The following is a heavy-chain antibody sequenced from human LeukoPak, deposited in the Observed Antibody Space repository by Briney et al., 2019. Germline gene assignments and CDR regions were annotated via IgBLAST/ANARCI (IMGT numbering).Heavy chain of an antibody. CDR1: GSTFTTYA. V-gene: IGHV3-23*01. J-gene: IGHJ3*02. CDR2: IRGSGGST. D-gene: IGHD5-12*01. CDR3: AKDSVRGYSGYGNDGFDI. Sequence: PGGSLRLSCAASGSTFTTYALSWVRQEPVKGLEWVSAIRGSGGSTYHADSVKGRFTISRDNSKNTVYLQMNSLRAEATAVYYCAKDSVRGYSGYGNDGFDIWGQGTMVTVSS.